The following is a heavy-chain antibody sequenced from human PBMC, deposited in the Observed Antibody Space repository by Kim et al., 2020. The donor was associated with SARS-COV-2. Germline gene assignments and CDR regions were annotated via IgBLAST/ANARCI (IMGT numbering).Heavy chain of an antibody. CDR3: AREGYCSSTSCYDYYYMDV. J-gene: IGHJ6*03. Sequence: GRFTISRDNSKNTLYLQMNSLRAEDTAVYYCAREGYCSSTSCYDYYYMDVWGKGTTVTVSS. V-gene: IGHV3-30*07. D-gene: IGHD2-2*01.